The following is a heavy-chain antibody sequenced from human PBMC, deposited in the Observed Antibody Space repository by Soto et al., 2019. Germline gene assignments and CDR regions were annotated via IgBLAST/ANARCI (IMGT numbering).Heavy chain of an antibody. D-gene: IGHD6-13*01. Sequence: QVQLVQSGAEVKKPGSSVKVSCKASGGTFSSSTISWVRQAPGQGLEWMGRIIPILGIANYAQKFQGRVTITADKSTSTAYMELSSLRSEDTAVYYCAREPEPGIAAAGTGWGQGTLVTVSS. J-gene: IGHJ4*02. CDR2: IIPILGIA. V-gene: IGHV1-69*08. CDR1: GGTFSSST. CDR3: AREPEPGIAAAGTG.